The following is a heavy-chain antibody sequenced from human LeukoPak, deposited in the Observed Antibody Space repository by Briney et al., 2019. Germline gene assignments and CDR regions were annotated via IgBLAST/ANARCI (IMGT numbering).Heavy chain of an antibody. CDR3: AKTRGYSYGYGEFDY. CDR2: ISGSGGST. Sequence: PGGSLRLSCAASGFTFSSYSMNWVRQAPGKGLEWVSAISGSGGSTYYADSVKGRFTISRDNSKNTLYLQMNSLRAEDTAVYYCAKTRGYSYGYGEFDYWGQGTLVTVSS. CDR1: GFTFSSYS. D-gene: IGHD5-18*01. V-gene: IGHV3-23*01. J-gene: IGHJ4*02.